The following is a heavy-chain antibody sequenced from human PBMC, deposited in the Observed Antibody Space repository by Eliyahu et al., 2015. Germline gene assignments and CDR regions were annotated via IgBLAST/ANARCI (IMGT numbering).Heavy chain of an antibody. CDR2: IYYSGST. CDR1: GGSISSYY. V-gene: IGHV4-59*01. CDR3: AREGRGDYPNGGMDV. J-gene: IGHJ6*02. D-gene: IGHD4-17*01. Sequence: QVQLQESGPGLVKPSETLSLTCTVPGGSISSYYWSWIRQPPGKGLEWIGYIYYSGSTNYNPSLKSRVTISVDTSKNQFSLKLSSVTAADTAVYYCAREGRGDYPNGGMDVWGQGTTVTVSS.